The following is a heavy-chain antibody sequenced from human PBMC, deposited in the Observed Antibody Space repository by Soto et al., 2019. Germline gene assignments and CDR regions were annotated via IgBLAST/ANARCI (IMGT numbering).Heavy chain of an antibody. V-gene: IGHV4-34*01. D-gene: IGHD6-13*01. CDR3: ASKYAPSVGIAAAGSWFDP. CDR1: GGSFSGYY. Sequence: QVQLQQWGAGLLKPSETLSLTCAVYGGSFSGYYWSWIRQPPGKGLEWIGEINHSGSTNYNPSLKSRVTISVDTSKNQLSLKLSSVTAADTAVYYCASKYAPSVGIAAAGSWFDPWGQGTLVTVSS. CDR2: INHSGST. J-gene: IGHJ5*02.